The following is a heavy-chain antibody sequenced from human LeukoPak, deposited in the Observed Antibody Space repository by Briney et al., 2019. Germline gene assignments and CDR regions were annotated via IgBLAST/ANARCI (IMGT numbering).Heavy chain of an antibody. D-gene: IGHD3-22*01. CDR3: ARDSVPYYYDSSGYYYFNY. CDR2: PIPIFGTA. CDR1: LGTPCSYM. Sequence: VKVSPMDSLGTPCSYMLRGGRQALGEGRECTGAPIPIFGTAYYAQKFQGRVTITTDESTSRAYMELSSLRSEDTAVYYCARDSVPYYYDSSGYYYFNYWGQGTLVTGSS. J-gene: IGHJ4*02. V-gene: IGHV1-69*05.